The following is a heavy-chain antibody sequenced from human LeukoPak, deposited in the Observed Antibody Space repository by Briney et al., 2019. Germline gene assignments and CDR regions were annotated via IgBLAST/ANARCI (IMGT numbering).Heavy chain of an antibody. V-gene: IGHV4-59*08. CDR1: GGSISSYY. Sequence: PSETLSLTCSVSGGSISSYYWSWIRQPPGKGLEWIGYIYYSGSTDYNPSLKSRVTISVDTSKNQFSLKLSSVTAADTAVYYCARVIGGGSGRRLDYWGQGTLVTVSS. D-gene: IGHD6-19*01. J-gene: IGHJ4*02. CDR2: IYYSGST. CDR3: ARVIGGGSGRRLDY.